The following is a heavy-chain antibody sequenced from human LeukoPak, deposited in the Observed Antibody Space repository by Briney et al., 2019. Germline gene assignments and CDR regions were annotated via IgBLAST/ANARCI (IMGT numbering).Heavy chain of an antibody. J-gene: IGHJ4*02. D-gene: IGHD3-10*01. CDR2: IYHRGRT. Sequence: PSETPSLTCVVSGYSTSSGYYWGWIRQPPGKGLEWIGSIYHRGRTYYNPSLKSRVTISVDTSKNQISLKLSSVTAADTAVYFCAGWFGELLSLFTYWGQGTLVTVSS. CDR1: GYSTSSGYY. CDR3: AGWFGELLSLFTY. V-gene: IGHV4-38-2*01.